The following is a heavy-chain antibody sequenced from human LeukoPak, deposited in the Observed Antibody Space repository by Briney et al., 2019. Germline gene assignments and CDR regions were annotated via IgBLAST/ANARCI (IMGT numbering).Heavy chain of an antibody. Sequence: PQTLSLTCTVSGGSISSGGYYWSSTRHHPGEGLEWIGYIYYSGSTYYNPSLKSRVTISVDTSKNQFSLKLSSVTAADTAVYYCARVSTEDFGYYGMDVWGQGTTVTVSS. CDR3: ARVSTEDFGYYGMDV. CDR2: IYYSGST. D-gene: IGHD3-3*01. J-gene: IGHJ6*02. V-gene: IGHV4-31*03. CDR1: GGSISSGGYY.